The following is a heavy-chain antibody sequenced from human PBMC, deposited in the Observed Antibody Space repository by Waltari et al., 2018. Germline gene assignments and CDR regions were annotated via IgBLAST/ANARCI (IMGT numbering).Heavy chain of an antibody. J-gene: IGHJ6*02. CDR2: ISSSSSYI. D-gene: IGHD1-26*01. CDR1: GFTFSRYS. Sequence: EVQLVESGGGLVKPGGSLRLSCVASGFTFSRYSMNWVRQAPGKGLEGVSCISSSSSYIYYADSVKGRFTISRDNAKNSLYLEMNSLRAEDTAVYYCARGVGGSAGWYYYGMDVWGQGTTVTVSS. CDR3: ARGVGGSAGWYYYGMDV. V-gene: IGHV3-21*01.